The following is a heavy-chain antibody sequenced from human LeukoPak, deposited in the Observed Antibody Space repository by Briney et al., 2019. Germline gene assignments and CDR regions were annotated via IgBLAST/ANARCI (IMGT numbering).Heavy chain of an antibody. CDR3: TPHSSFDY. CDR1: GFPFSSAW. Sequence: GGSLRLSCAVSGFPFSSAWMSWVRQAPGKGLEWVGQIKKKVERAATNYAAPVKGRFTISRDDSQNTLYLQMNSLKVEDTAVYYCTPHSSFDYWGQGALVTASS. J-gene: IGHJ4*02. D-gene: IGHD2-15*01. V-gene: IGHV3-15*01. CDR2: IKKKVERAAT.